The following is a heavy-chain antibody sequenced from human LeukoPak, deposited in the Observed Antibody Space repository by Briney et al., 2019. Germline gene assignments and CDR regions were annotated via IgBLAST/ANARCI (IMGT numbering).Heavy chain of an antibody. D-gene: IGHD6-6*01. CDR2: IYYSGST. J-gene: IGHJ4*02. CDR1: GGSISSSSYY. Sequence: SETLSLTCTVSGGSISSSSYYWGWIRQPPGKGLEWIGSIYYSGSTYYNPSLKSRVTISVDTSKNQFSLKLTSVTAADTAVYYCATFRYSSPYYFDYWGQGTLVTVSS. CDR3: ATFRYSSPYYFDY. V-gene: IGHV4-39*07.